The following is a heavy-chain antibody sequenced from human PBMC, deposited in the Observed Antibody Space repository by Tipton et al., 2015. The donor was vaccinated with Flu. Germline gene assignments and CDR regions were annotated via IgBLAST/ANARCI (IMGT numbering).Heavy chain of an antibody. CDR2: IYYSGST. CDR1: GYSISSGYY. CDR3: ARDSYYDSSGYYYYGMDV. Sequence: TLSLTCTVSGYSISSGYYWGWIRQPPGKGLEWIGYIYYSGSTNYNPSLKSRVTISVDTSKNQFSLKLSSVTAADTAVYYCARDSYYDSSGYYYYGMDVWGQGTTVTVSS. J-gene: IGHJ6*02. V-gene: IGHV4-61*01. D-gene: IGHD3-22*01.